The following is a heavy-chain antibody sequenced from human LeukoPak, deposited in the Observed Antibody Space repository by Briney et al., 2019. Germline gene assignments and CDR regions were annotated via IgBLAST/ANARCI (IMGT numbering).Heavy chain of an antibody. Sequence: GGSLRLSCAASGFTFNIYGMHWVRQAPGKGLEWVAFIRYDGGNKYYADSVKGRFTISRDNSKNTLFLQMNSLRPEDTAVYYCARAPSYGDFSMDVWGKGTTVTVSS. CDR1: GFTFNIYG. CDR3: ARAPSYGDFSMDV. D-gene: IGHD4-17*01. CDR2: IRYDGGNK. V-gene: IGHV3-30*02. J-gene: IGHJ6*03.